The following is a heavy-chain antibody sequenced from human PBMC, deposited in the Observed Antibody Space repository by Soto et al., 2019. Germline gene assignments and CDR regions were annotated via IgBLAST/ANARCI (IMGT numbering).Heavy chain of an antibody. Sequence: SCKSSVYTFTSYDINWVRQANGQGLEWMGWMNPNSGNTGYAQKFQGRVTMTRNTSISTAYMELSSLRSEDTAVYYCARGFEAAAGSMDYYYYYGMDVWGQGTTVTV. V-gene: IGHV1-8*01. D-gene: IGHD6-13*01. CDR2: MNPNSGNT. J-gene: IGHJ6*02. CDR3: ARGFEAAAGSMDYYYYYGMDV. CDR1: VYTFTSYD.